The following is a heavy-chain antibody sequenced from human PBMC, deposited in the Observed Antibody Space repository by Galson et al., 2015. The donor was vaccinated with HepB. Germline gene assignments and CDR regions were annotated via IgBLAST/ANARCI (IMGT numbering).Heavy chain of an antibody. Sequence: ETLSLTCAVYGGSFSGYYWCWIRQPPGKVLERIGEINHSGSTNYNPSLKRRVTISVDTSKNQFSLKLSSVTDADTAVYYCARSPDRYSGSSDSRGNYFDYWGQGTLVTVSS. CDR3: ARSPDRYSGSSDSRGNYFDY. CDR2: INHSGST. J-gene: IGHJ4*02. D-gene: IGHD1-26*01. CDR1: GGSFSGYY. V-gene: IGHV4-34*01.